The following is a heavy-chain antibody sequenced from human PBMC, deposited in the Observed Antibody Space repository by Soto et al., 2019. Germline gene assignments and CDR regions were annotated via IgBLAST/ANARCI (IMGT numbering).Heavy chain of an antibody. CDR3: ARGVTVTTVFDI. CDR1: GGSISSGGYY. J-gene: IGHJ3*02. Sequence: PSETLSLTCTVSGGSISSGGYYWSWIRQHPGKGLEWIGYIYYSGSTYYNPSLKSRVTISVDTSKNQFSLKLSSVTAADTAVYYCARGVTVTTVFDIWGQGTMVTVSS. D-gene: IGHD4-17*01. V-gene: IGHV4-31*03. CDR2: IYYSGST.